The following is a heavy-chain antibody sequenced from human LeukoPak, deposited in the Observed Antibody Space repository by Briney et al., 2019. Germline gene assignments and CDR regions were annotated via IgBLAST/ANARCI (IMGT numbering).Heavy chain of an antibody. D-gene: IGHD1-20*01. Sequence: SETLSLTCTVSGGSMSSHYWSWIRQPAGKGLEWIGRFYARGNTNYNPSPKSRVTMSVDTSKNQLSLKLTSVTAADTAVYYCARELITKADAFDIWGQGTMVTVSS. V-gene: IGHV4-4*07. J-gene: IGHJ3*02. CDR1: GGSMSSHY. CDR3: ARELITKADAFDI. CDR2: FYARGNT.